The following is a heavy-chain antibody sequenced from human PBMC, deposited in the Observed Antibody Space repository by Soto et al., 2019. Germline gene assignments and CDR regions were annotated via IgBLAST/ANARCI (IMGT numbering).Heavy chain of an antibody. CDR2: LIPILGFA. D-gene: IGHD5-12*01. Sequence: QVQLVQSGAEVRKPGSSVKVSCQASGGTFSNSTVTWVRQAPGQGLEWMGRLIPILGFANYAQKFRGRLTITADKPTTTAYMELRSLRSEDTAIYYCARFKLGDDYWGQGTLVTVSS. J-gene: IGHJ4*02. CDR1: GGTFSNST. CDR3: ARFKLGDDY. V-gene: IGHV1-69*02.